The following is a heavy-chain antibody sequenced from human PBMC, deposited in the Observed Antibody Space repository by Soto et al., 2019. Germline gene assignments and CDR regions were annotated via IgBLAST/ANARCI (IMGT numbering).Heavy chain of an antibody. V-gene: IGHV2-5*02. CDR2: IYWDDDH. D-gene: IGHD3-9*01. CDR3: AHSLTFYDVLTGHFDY. Sequence: ASGPTLVNPTQTLTLTCTFSGFSLSTGGVGVGWIRQPPGKALEWLALIYWDDDHRYSPSLKSRLTITKDTSKNQEVLTMTNMDPVDTATYYCAHSLTFYDVLTGHFDYWGQGTLVTVSS. CDR1: GFSLSTGGVG. J-gene: IGHJ4*02.